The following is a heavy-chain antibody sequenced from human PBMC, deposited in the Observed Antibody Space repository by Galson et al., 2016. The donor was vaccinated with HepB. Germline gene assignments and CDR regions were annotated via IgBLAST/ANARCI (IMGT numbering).Heavy chain of an antibody. CDR3: ATWGFTLGVDH. J-gene: IGHJ4*02. D-gene: IGHD3-16*01. CDR2: IKNKLHGGTT. V-gene: IGHV3-15*07. Sequence: SLRLSCAASGFTFSNAWMNWARQAPGKGLEWVGRIKNKLHGGTTDYAAPVKGRFTISRDDSKNTLYLQMNSLKTEDTAMYYCATWGFTLGVDHWGQGILVTVSS. CDR1: GFTFSNAW.